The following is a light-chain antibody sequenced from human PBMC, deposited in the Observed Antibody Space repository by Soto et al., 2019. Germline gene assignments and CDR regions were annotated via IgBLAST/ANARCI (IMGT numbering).Light chain of an antibody. CDR1: QGIRND. V-gene: IGKV1-6*01. Sequence: IDLTQSPSSLCASVGDRVSVTCLASQGIRNDLVWYQQKPGKAPKLLIFAASTLQSGVPSRFSGSGSGTDFTLTISSLQPEDFETYYCLHDYNDPYTFGQGTKVDI. CDR3: LHDYNDPYT. J-gene: IGKJ2*01. CDR2: AAS.